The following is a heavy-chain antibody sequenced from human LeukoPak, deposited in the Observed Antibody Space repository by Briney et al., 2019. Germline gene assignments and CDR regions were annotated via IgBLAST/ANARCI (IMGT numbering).Heavy chain of an antibody. CDR3: ARDYGGNSGNYYYYYYMDV. CDR2: ISSNGGST. V-gene: IGHV3-64*01. D-gene: IGHD4-23*01. CDR1: GFTFSSYA. J-gene: IGHJ6*03. Sequence: GGCLRLSCAASGFTFSSYAMHWVRQAPGKGLEYVSAISSNGGSTYYANSVKGRFTISRDNSKNTLYLQMGSLRAEDMAVYYCARDYGGNSGNYYYYYYMDVWGKGTTVTVSS.